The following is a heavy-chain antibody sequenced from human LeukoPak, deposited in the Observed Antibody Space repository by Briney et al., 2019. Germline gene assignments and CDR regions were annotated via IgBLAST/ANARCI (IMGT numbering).Heavy chain of an antibody. CDR1: GGSISSSSYY. Sequence: SETLSLTCAVSGGSISSSSYYWGWIRQPPGKGLEWIGSIYYSGSTYYNPSLKSRVTISADTSKNQFSLKLSSVTAADTAVYYCARHSGTMSDKGYYTIDVWGQGTTVTVSS. CDR3: ARHSGTMSDKGYYTIDV. D-gene: IGHD3-22*01. J-gene: IGHJ6*02. V-gene: IGHV4-39*01. CDR2: IYYSGST.